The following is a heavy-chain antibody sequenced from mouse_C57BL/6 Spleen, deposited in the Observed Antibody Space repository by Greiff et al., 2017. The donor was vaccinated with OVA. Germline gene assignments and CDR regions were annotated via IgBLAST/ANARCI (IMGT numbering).Heavy chain of an antibody. J-gene: IGHJ2*01. CDR1: GYAFSSSW. D-gene: IGHD2-1*01. Sequence: VQLQQSGPELVKPGASVKISCKASGYAFSSSWMNWVKQRPGKGLEWIGRIYPGDGDTNYNGKFKGKAILTADKSSSTAYMQLSSLTSEDSAVYFCARAGGNYPVDYWGQGTTLTVSS. CDR2: IYPGDGDT. V-gene: IGHV1-82*01. CDR3: ARAGGNYPVDY.